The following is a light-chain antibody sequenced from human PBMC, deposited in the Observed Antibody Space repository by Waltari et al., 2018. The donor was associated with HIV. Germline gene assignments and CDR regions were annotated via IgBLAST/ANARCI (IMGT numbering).Light chain of an antibody. J-gene: IGLJ3*02. CDR1: TGAVTSDFY. CDR3: LLFFGGLWV. CDR2: DTK. V-gene: IGLV7-43*01. Sequence: QTVVTQEPSLTVSPGGTFTLTCASTTGAVTSDFYPNWVQLRPGQPPTTLISDTKNKHSWTPDRFSGFLFGGKAALTVSGVKPEDEAEYYCLLFFGGLWVFGGGTKLTVL.